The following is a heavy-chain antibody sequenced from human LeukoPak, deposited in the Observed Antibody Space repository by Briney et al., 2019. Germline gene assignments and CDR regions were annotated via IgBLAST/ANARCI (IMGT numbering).Heavy chain of an antibody. J-gene: IGHJ4*02. CDR2: IIPIFGTA. D-gene: IGHD3-22*01. CDR1: GGTFSSYA. Sequence: SVKVSCKASGGTFSSYAISWVRQAPGQGLEWMGRIIPIFGTANYAQKFQGRVTITTDESTSTAYMELSSLRSEDTAVYYCAKDQLYYYDSSGYYDPPYYFDYWGQGTLVTVSS. CDR3: AKDQLYYYDSSGYYDPPYYFDY. V-gene: IGHV1-69*05.